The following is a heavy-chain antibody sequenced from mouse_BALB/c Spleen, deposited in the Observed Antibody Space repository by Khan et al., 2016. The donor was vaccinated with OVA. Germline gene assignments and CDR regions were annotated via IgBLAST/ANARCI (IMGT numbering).Heavy chain of an antibody. J-gene: IGHJ1*01. CDR2: INTYTREP. Sequence: QIQLVQSGPELKKPGETVKISCKASGYTFTNYRMNWMKQAPEKGLKWMGWINTYTREPTYGDDFKGRFAFSLETSASTAYLQINNLKNEDMATYFCARETSYWYFDAWGAGTTVTVSS. CDR3: ARETSYWYFDA. D-gene: IGHD1-3*01. CDR1: GYTFTNYR. V-gene: IGHV9-1*02.